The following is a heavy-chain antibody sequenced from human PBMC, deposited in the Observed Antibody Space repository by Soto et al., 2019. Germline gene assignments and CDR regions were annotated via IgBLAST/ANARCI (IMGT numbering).Heavy chain of an antibody. J-gene: IGHJ3*02. CDR3: AREPAKNYYDSSGYHDASDI. CDR1: GGTFSSYA. CDR2: IIPIFGTA. V-gene: IGHV1-69*06. Sequence: SVKVSCKASGGTFSSYAISWVRQAPGQGLEWMGGIIPIFGTANYAQKFQGRVTITADKSTSTAYMELSSLRSEDTAVYYCAREPAKNYYDSSGYHDASDIWGQGTMVTVSS. D-gene: IGHD3-22*01.